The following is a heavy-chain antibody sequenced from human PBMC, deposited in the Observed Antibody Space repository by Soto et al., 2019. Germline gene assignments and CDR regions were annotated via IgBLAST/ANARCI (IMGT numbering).Heavy chain of an antibody. V-gene: IGHV1-18*01. CDR2: ISGYNGNR. D-gene: IGHD3-16*01. CDR1: GYTFTTYG. Sequence: QVQLVQSGAEVKKPGASVKVSCKASGYTFTTYGISWMRQAPGQGLEWMGWISGYNGNRNYAQNLQGRVTVTTDTSTSTAYMELRNLRSDDTAVYYCAREVEAWGGEYDYWGQGTLVIVSS. J-gene: IGHJ4*02. CDR3: AREVEAWGGEYDY.